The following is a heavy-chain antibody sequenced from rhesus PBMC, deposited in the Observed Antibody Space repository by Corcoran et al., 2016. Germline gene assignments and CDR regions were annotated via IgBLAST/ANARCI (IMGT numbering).Heavy chain of an antibody. J-gene: IGHJ4*01. Sequence: QVQLQESGPGLVKPSETLSLTCAVSGYSISSGYGWSWIRQPPGKGLEWIGYISGSSGSTDDNPSVKRRVTMSTDTSKNQFSLKLSSVTAVDTAVYYCARVDCSGTYCYKDSWGQGVLVTVSS. CDR2: ISGSSGST. D-gene: IGHD2-27*01. CDR3: ARVDCSGTYCYKDS. V-gene: IGHV4-127*01. CDR1: GYSISSGYG.